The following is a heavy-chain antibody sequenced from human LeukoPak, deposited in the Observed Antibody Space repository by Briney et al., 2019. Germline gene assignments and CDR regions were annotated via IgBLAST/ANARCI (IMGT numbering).Heavy chain of an antibody. V-gene: IGHV1-8*03. J-gene: IGHJ5*02. Sequence: GASVKVSCKASGYTFTSYDINWVRQATGQGLEWMGWMNPNSGNTGYAQKFQGRVTITRNTSISTLYMELSSLRSEDTAFYYCATDHSMADTAWWFDPWGQGTLVTVSS. D-gene: IGHD5-24*01. CDR2: MNPNSGNT. CDR3: ATDHSMADTAWWFDP. CDR1: GYTFTSYD.